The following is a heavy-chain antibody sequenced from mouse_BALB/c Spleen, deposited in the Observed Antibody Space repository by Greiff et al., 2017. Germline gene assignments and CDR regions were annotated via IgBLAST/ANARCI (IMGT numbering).Heavy chain of an antibody. D-gene: IGHD1-3*01. Sequence: EVNVVESGGDLVKPGGSLKLSCAASGFTFSSYGMSWVRQTPDKRLEWVATISSGGSYTYYPDSVKGRFTISRDNAKNTLYLQMSSLKSEDTAMYYCARHGVDYYAMDYWGQGTSVTVSS. CDR1: GFTFSSYG. CDR2: ISSGGSYT. V-gene: IGHV5-6*01. J-gene: IGHJ4*01. CDR3: ARHGVDYYAMDY.